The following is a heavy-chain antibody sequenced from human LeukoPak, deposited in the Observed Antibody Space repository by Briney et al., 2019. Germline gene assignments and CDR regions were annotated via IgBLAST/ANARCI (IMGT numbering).Heavy chain of an antibody. V-gene: IGHV3-23*01. Sequence: PGGSLRLSCAASGFTFSSYGMSWVRQAPGKGLEWVSAISGSGGSTYYADSVKGRFTISRDNAKNSLYLQMNSLRAEDTAVYYCARGPAHRYYDFWSGYVNWFDPWGQGTLVTVSS. J-gene: IGHJ5*02. D-gene: IGHD3-3*01. CDR3: ARGPAHRYYDFWSGYVNWFDP. CDR2: ISGSGGST. CDR1: GFTFSSYG.